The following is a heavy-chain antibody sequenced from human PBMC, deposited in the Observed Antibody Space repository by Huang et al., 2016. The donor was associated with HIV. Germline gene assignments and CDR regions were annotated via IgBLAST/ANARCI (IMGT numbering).Heavy chain of an antibody. CDR2: IIPSLGTA. V-gene: IGHV1-69*01. CDR1: GGSFRNFA. D-gene: IGHD3-22*01. CDR3: ATVDYYDTSGPQRGYFDN. Sequence: QVQLVQSGAEVKKPGSSVKVSCKAYGGSFRNFAIGWVRQAPGQGLAWMGGIIPSLGTANYAQKFQGRVTIIADEATSTAYMELGSLRAEDTAVYYWATVDYYDTSGPQRGYFDNWGQGTLVTVSS. J-gene: IGHJ4*02.